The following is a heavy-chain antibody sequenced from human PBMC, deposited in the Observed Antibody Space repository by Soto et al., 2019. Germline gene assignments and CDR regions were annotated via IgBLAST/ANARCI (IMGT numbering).Heavy chain of an antibody. Sequence: QVQLQESGPGLVKPSETLSLTCTVSGGSISSYYWSWIRQPPGKGLECIGYIYYSGSTNYNPSLXSXVXIXXDTSKNQFSLKLSSVTAADTAVYYCARRWGPGFDYWGQGTLVTVSS. CDR2: IYYSGST. D-gene: IGHD7-27*01. CDR3: ARRWGPGFDY. J-gene: IGHJ4*02. CDR1: GGSISSYY. V-gene: IGHV4-59*08.